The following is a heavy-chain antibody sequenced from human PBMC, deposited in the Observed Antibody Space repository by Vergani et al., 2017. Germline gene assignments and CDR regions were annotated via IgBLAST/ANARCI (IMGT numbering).Heavy chain of an antibody. CDR3: AKNPGISTTRHYYAMDV. D-gene: IGHD1-1*01. CDR2: ISPGASTV. V-gene: IGHV3-11*04. Sequence: LEESGGGSVKPGGSLRLSCAASGFKFSDHYTSWIRQAPGKGLEWVSHISPGASTVSYTDSVTGRFTVSRDNDNNSLTLAMTTLRVEDTAVYYCAKNPGISTTRHYYAMDVWGQGTTVTVSS. J-gene: IGHJ6*02. CDR1: GFKFSDHY.